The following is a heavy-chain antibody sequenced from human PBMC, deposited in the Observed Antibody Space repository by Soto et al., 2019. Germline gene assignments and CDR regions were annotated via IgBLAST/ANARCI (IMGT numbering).Heavy chain of an antibody. Sequence: GESLKISCKCSGYSFTSYWIGWVRQMPGKGLEWMGIIYPGDSDTRYSPSFQGQVTISADKSISTAYLQWSSLKASDTAMYYCAGGGVRGVITRTRDYYGMDVWGQGTTVTVSS. CDR1: GYSFTSYW. V-gene: IGHV5-51*01. J-gene: IGHJ6*02. CDR3: AGGGVRGVITRTRDYYGMDV. D-gene: IGHD3-10*01. CDR2: IYPGDSDT.